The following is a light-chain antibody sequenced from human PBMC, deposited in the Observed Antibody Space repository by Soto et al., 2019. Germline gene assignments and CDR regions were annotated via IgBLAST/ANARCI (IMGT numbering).Light chain of an antibody. CDR1: SGSIASYY. CDR2: EDN. Sequence: NFMLTQPHSVSESPGKMVTISCTRSSGSIASYYVQWYQQRPGSAPATVIYEDNQRPSGVPDRFSGSFDSSSNSASLVISGLKTEDEADYYCQSYDTSNQGVFGGGTQLTVL. J-gene: IGLJ3*02. V-gene: IGLV6-57*03. CDR3: QSYDTSNQGV.